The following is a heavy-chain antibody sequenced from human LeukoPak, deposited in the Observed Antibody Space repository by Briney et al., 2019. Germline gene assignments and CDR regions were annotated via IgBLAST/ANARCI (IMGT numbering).Heavy chain of an antibody. CDR3: ARGRVRGVITTYFDY. V-gene: IGHV4-34*01. Sequence: SETLSLTCAVYGGSFSGYYWSWIRQPPGKGLEWIGEINHSGSTNYNPSLKSRVTISVDTSKNQFSLKLSSVTAADTAVYYCARGRVRGVITTYFDYWGQGTLVTVSS. CDR1: GGSFSGYY. CDR2: INHSGST. D-gene: IGHD3-10*01. J-gene: IGHJ4*02.